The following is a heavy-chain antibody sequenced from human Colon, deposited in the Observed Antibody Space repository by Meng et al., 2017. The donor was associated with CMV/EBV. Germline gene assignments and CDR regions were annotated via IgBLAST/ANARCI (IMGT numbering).Heavy chain of an antibody. CDR2: ISYSGNT. J-gene: IGHJ4*02. V-gene: IGHV4-61*01. D-gene: IGHD6-19*01. CDR3: AREASGWSTGIDF. Sequence: SETLSLTCNVSGGSVNSGSYYWTWIQQPPGKGLEWIGYISYSGNTNYNPSLKSRLTIEADTSRNQFSLKLTSVGAADTAMYYCAREASGWSTGIDFWGQGTLVTVSS. CDR1: GGSVNSGSYY.